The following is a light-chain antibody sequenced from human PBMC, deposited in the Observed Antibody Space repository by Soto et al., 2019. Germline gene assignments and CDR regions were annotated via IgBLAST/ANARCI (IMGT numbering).Light chain of an antibody. V-gene: IGKV3-20*01. CDR1: QSVSSSY. Sequence: ERVLTQSPGTLSLSPGEIATLSCRASQSVSSSYLAWYQQKPGQAPRLLIYAASSRATGIPDRFSGSGSGKDFTLTISRLEPEDFAVYFCQQYGTSLPFTFGQGTKVEIK. CDR2: AAS. J-gene: IGKJ2*01. CDR3: QQYGTSLPFT.